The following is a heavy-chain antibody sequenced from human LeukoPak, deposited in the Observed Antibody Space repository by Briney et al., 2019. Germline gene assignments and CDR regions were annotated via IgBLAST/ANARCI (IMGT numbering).Heavy chain of an antibody. CDR2: ISYDGNRI. Sequence: GGSLRLSCAASGFTFSSSAMHWVRQAPGKGLEWVADISYDGNRISYAGSVKGRFTISRDNSKNTVYLQMNSLRAEDTALYYCARDPVGYDSSGYYYYWGQGTLVTVSS. CDR1: GFTFSSSA. V-gene: IGHV3-30*04. D-gene: IGHD3-22*01. J-gene: IGHJ4*02. CDR3: ARDPVGYDSSGYYYY.